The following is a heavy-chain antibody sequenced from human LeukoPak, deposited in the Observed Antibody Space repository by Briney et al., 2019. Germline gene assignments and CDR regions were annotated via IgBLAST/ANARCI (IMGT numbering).Heavy chain of an antibody. CDR3: ARGGYSYGHDYYYMAV. D-gene: IGHD5-18*01. Sequence: SETLSLTCTVSGGSISSYYWSWIRQPAGKGLEWIGRFYTSGGTNYNPSLRSRVAMSVDTSKNQFSLKLSSVTAADTAVYYCARGGYSYGHDYYYMAVWGKGTTVTISS. CDR1: GGSISSYY. CDR2: FYTSGGT. J-gene: IGHJ6*03. V-gene: IGHV4-4*07.